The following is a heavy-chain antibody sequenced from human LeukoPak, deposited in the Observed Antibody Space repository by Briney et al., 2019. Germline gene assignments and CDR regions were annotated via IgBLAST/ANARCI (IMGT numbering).Heavy chain of an antibody. D-gene: IGHD6-13*01. J-gene: IGHJ4*02. CDR2: IFYSGST. CDR3: ARSLTSGYSSSWFDY. Sequence: SETLSLTCTVSGVSVSSGSYYWSWIRQPPGKGLEWIGYIFYSGSTNYSPSLKSRVTISVDTSKNQVSLKVSPVTAADTAVYYCARSLTSGYSSSWFDYWGQGTLITVSS. V-gene: IGHV4-61*01. CDR1: GVSVSSGSYY.